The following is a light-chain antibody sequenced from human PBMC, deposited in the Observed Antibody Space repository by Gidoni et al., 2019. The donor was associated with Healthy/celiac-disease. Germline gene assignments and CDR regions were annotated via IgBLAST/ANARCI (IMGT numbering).Light chain of an antibody. V-gene: IGLV4-69*01. J-gene: IGLJ2*01. CDR3: QTWGTGMV. CDR1: SGHSSYA. Sequence: IYGTLSSGHSSYAIAWHHQQPETGPRYLMKLNSDGSHSKGDGIPDRFSGSSYRAERYLTISSLQSEYDADYYCQTWGTGMVFGGGTKLTVL. CDR2: LNSDGSH.